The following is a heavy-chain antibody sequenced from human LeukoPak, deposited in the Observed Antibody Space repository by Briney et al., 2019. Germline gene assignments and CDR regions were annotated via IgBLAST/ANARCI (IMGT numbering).Heavy chain of an antibody. Sequence: SETLSLTCAVSGGSISSGGYSWSWIRQPLGKGLEWIGYIYHSGSTYYNPSLKSRVTISVDRSKNQFSLKLSSVTAADTAVYYCASRYLGAGAFDIWGQGTMVTVSS. V-gene: IGHV4-30-2*01. D-gene: IGHD3-10*01. J-gene: IGHJ3*02. CDR1: GGSISSGGYS. CDR2: IYHSGST. CDR3: ASRYLGAGAFDI.